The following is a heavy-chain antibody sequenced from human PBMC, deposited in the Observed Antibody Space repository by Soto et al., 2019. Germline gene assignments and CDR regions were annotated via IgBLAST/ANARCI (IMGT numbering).Heavy chain of an antibody. Sequence: GGSLRLSCAASGFTFSSYWMSWVRQAPGKGLEWVANIKQDGSEKYYVDSVKGRFTISRDNAKNSLYLQMNSLRAEDTAVYYCAREIVDYGDYIYYYYYYMDVWGKGTTVTVSS. CDR3: AREIVDYGDYIYYYYYYMDV. J-gene: IGHJ6*03. CDR2: IKQDGSEK. V-gene: IGHV3-7*01. CDR1: GFTFSSYW. D-gene: IGHD4-17*01.